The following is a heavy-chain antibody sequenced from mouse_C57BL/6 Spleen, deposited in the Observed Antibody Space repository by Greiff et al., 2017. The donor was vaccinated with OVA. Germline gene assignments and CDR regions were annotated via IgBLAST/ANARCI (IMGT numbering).Heavy chain of an antibody. CDR2: INPSNGGT. J-gene: IGHJ3*01. CDR1: GYTFTSYW. D-gene: IGHD1-1*01. Sequence: QVQLQQPGTDLVKPGASVKLSCTASGYTFTSYWMHWVQQRPGQGLEWIGNINPSNGGTNYNEKFKSKATLTVDKSSSTAYMQLSSLTSEDSSVDYCARYGGTTVVPFAYWGQGTLVTVSA. CDR3: ARYGGTTVVPFAY. V-gene: IGHV1-53*01.